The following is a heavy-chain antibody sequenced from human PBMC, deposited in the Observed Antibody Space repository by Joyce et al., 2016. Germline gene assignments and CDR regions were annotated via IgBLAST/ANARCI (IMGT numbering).Heavy chain of an antibody. V-gene: IGHV5-51*01. Sequence: EVQLVQSGAEVKKPGESLKISCKGAGNRFTTSWIGWVRQIPGKGLEWMGTIYVGDYDTKYSPSFQGQVTISADKSISTVYLQWSSLKASDTAIYYCASQKREYFKDALDIWGQGTLVTVSS. CDR3: ASQKREYFKDALDI. J-gene: IGHJ3*02. CDR1: GNRFTTSW. CDR2: IYVGDYDT. D-gene: IGHD2/OR15-2a*01.